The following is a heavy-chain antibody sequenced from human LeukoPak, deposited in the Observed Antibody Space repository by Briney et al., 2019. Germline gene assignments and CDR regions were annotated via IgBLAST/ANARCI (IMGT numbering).Heavy chain of an antibody. V-gene: IGHV1-2*02. D-gene: IGHD6-19*01. CDR1: GYTFTGYY. CDR3: ARDLGYSSGHPYNY. J-gene: IGHJ4*02. Sequence: ASVKVSCKASGYTFTGYYMHWVRQAPGQGLEWMGWINPNSGGTNYAQKFQGRVTMTRDTSISTAYMELSRLRSDDTAVYYCARDLGYSSGHPYNYWGQGTLVTVSS. CDR2: INPNSGGT.